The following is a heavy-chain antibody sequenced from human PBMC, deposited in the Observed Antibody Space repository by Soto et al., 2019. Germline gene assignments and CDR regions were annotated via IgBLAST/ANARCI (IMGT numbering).Heavy chain of an antibody. J-gene: IGHJ6*03. CDR3: ARGPGIAAADTSYYYYYMDV. CDR1: GYTFTGYY. CDR2: INPNSGGT. V-gene: IGHV1-2*04. D-gene: IGHD6-13*01. Sequence: QVQLVQSGAEVKKPGASVKVSCKASGYTFTGYYMHWVRQAPGQGLEWMGWINPNSGGTNYAQKFKGWVNMTRDTSISTAYMELSRLRSDDTAVYYCARGPGIAAADTSYYYYYMDVWGKGTTVTVSS.